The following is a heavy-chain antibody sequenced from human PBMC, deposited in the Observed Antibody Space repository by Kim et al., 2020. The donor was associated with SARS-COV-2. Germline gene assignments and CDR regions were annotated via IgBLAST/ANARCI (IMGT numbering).Heavy chain of an antibody. D-gene: IGHD1-26*01. CDR2: ISHSGST. V-gene: IGHV4-59*01. CDR3: ARALPRTTYSGSYYYVDY. J-gene: IGHJ4*02. Sequence: SETLSLTCTVSGDSIRTYFWSWIRQAPGKGLEWIGDISHSGSTNSNPSLKSRVAISVDTSKNQFSLRIYSVTAADTAVYYCARALPRTTYSGSYYYVDYWGQGTLVTVSS. CDR1: GDSIRTYF.